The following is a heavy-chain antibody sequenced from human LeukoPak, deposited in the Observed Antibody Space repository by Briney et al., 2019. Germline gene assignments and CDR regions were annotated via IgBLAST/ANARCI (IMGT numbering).Heavy chain of an antibody. Sequence: SETLSLTCTVSGGSISTYYWSWIRQPPGKGLEWIGYIYHSGSTYYNPSLKSRVTISVDRSKNQFSLKLSSVTAADTAVYYCASIGYSSSKAPWNDAFDIWGQGTMVTVSS. CDR2: IYHSGST. CDR3: ASIGYSSSKAPWNDAFDI. V-gene: IGHV4-59*12. J-gene: IGHJ3*02. CDR1: GGSISTYY. D-gene: IGHD6-13*01.